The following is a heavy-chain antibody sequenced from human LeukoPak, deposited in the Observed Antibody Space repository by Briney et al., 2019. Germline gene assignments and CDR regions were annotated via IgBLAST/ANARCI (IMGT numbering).Heavy chain of an antibody. CDR1: GFTFSTFG. D-gene: IGHD1/OR15-1a*01. CDR3: TKLNNYDDY. CDR2: ISYDGSNQ. V-gene: IGHV3-30*18. J-gene: IGHJ4*02. Sequence: GGSLRLSCAASGFTFSTFGLHWVRQAPGKGLEWVAAISYDGSNQYYIDSVKGRFTISRDNSKNTLYLQMSCLRAEDTAVYYCTKLNNYDDYWGQGTQVTVSS.